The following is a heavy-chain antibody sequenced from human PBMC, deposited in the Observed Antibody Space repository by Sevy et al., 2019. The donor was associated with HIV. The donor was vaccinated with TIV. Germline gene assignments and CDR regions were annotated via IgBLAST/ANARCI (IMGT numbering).Heavy chain of an antibody. CDR2: FDPEDNER. V-gene: IGHV1-24*01. J-gene: IGHJ4*02. D-gene: IGHD3-22*01. Sequence: ASVKVSCKVSGYTLTRLAMHWVRQAPGKGLEWMGSFDPEDNERIYAQKWQGRFSMTEDTSTDTAYIELSNLRSEDTAVYYCATTKDYYENSGDPFDYWGQGTLVTVSS. CDR1: GYTLTRLA. CDR3: ATTKDYYENSGDPFDY.